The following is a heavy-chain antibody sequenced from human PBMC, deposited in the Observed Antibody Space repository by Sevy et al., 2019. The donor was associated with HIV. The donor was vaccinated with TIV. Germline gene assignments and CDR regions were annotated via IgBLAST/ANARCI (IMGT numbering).Heavy chain of an antibody. CDR2: VNLDGSGK. V-gene: IGHV3-7*01. CDR1: GFSFSSYW. CDR3: ARSVDY. Sequence: GGSLRLSCAASGFSFSSYWMTWFRQAPGKELEWVANVNLDGSGKYYVDSVKGRFTISRDNARNSLSLQMNSLRVEDTAVYYCARSVDYWGQGTLVTVSS. J-gene: IGHJ4*02.